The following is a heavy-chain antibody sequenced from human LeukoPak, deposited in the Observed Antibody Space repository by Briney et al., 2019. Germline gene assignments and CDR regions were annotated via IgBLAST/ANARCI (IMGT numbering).Heavy chain of an antibody. V-gene: IGHV4-4*07. J-gene: IGHJ4*02. CDR3: ARDAWYSSSFEEAYY. Sequence: SETLSLTCTVSGGSISSYYWSWIRQPAGKELEWIGRIYTSGSTNYNPSLKSRVTMSVDTSKNQFSLKLSSVTAADTAVYYCARDAWYSSSFEEAYYWGQGTLVTVSS. CDR2: IYTSGST. CDR1: GGSISSYY. D-gene: IGHD6-13*01.